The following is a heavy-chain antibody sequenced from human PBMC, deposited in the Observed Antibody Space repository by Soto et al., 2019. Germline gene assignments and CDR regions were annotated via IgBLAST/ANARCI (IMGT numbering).Heavy chain of an antibody. CDR3: VLSPSDYVWGSYGY. Sequence: GGSLRLSCSASGFTFSSYAMHWVRQAPGKGLEYASAISSNGDSTYYADSVKGRFTISRDNSKNTLYLQMSSLRAEDTAVYYCVLSPSDYVWGSYGYWGQGTLVTVSS. CDR1: GFTFSSYA. CDR2: ISSNGDST. D-gene: IGHD3-16*01. J-gene: IGHJ4*02. V-gene: IGHV3-64D*08.